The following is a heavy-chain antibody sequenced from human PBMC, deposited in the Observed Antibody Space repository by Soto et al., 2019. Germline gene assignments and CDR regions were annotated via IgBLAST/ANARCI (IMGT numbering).Heavy chain of an antibody. CDR2: IIPIFGTA. Sequence: ASVKVSCKASGGTFSSYAISWVRQAPGQGLEWMGGIIPIFGTANYAQKFQGRVTITADESTSTAYMELSSLRSEDTAVYYCARAAGVYDSSGYYLRWGQGTLVTVSS. D-gene: IGHD3-22*01. J-gene: IGHJ4*02. CDR1: GGTFSSYA. V-gene: IGHV1-69*13. CDR3: ARAAGVYDSSGYYLR.